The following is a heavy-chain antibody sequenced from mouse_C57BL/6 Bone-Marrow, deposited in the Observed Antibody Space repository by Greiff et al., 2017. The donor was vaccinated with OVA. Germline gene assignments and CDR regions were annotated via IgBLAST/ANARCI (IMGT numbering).Heavy chain of an antibody. CDR2: IYPSDSET. Sequence: QVQLQQPGAELVRPGSSVKLSCKASGYTFTSYWMDWVKQRPGQGLEWIGNIYPSDSETHYNQKFKDKATLTVDKSSSTAYLQLSSLTAEDSAVYYCARRLRRDYWGQGTTLTVSS. D-gene: IGHD2-4*01. V-gene: IGHV1-61*01. CDR1: GYTFTSYW. CDR3: ARRLRRDY. J-gene: IGHJ2*01.